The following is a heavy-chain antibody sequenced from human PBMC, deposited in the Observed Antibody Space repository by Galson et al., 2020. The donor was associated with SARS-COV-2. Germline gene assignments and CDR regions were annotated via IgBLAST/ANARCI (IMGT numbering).Heavy chain of an antibody. D-gene: IGHD2-2*01. Sequence: TGGSLRLSCAASGFTFSSYAMHWVRQAPGKGLEWVAVISYDGSNKYYADSVKGRFTISRDNSKNTLYLQMNSLRAEDTAVYYCARGEGCSSTSCAPRGIAVAGQFDYWGQGTLVTVSS. CDR1: GFTFSSYA. J-gene: IGHJ4*02. CDR3: ARGEGCSSTSCAPRGIAVAGQFDY. V-gene: IGHV3-30-3*01. CDR2: ISYDGSNK.